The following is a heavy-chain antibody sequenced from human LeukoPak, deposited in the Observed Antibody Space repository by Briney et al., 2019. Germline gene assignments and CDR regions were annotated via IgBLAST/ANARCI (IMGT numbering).Heavy chain of an antibody. Sequence: ASVKVSFKASGYTLTGHYMHWVRQAPGPGFEWMGWINPNSGDTNYAQKFQGRVTMTRDTSISTAHMELSRLRSDDTAVYYCARANPLYCSSTTCLFDYWGQGTLVTVSS. CDR2: INPNSGDT. CDR1: GYTLTGHY. CDR3: ARANPLYCSSTTCLFDY. V-gene: IGHV1-2*02. D-gene: IGHD2-2*01. J-gene: IGHJ4*02.